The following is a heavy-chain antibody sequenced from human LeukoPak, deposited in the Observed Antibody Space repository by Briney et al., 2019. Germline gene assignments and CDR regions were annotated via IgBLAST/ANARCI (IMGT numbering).Heavy chain of an antibody. Sequence: GASVKVSCKASGGTFSSYAISWVRQAPGQGLEWMGGIIPIFGTANYAQKFQGRVTITADKSTSTAYMELSSLRSEDTAVYYCARGPGEGYCSGGSCYSIKYYYYYMDVWGKGTTVTVSS. CDR3: ARGPGEGYCSGGSCYSIKYYYYYMDV. CDR1: GGTFSSYA. J-gene: IGHJ6*03. V-gene: IGHV1-69*06. CDR2: IIPIFGTA. D-gene: IGHD2-15*01.